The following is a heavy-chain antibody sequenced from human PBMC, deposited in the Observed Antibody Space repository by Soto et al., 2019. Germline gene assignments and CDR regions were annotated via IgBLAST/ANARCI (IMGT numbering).Heavy chain of an antibody. CDR2: IYHSGST. J-gene: IGHJ4*02. D-gene: IGHD6-25*01. V-gene: IGHV4-30-2*01. CDR3: ARMWGGYNSH. Sequence: SETLSLTCAVSGGSISSGGYSWSWIRQPPGKGLEWIGYIYHSGSTYYNPSLKSRVTISVDRSKNQFSLKLSSVTAADTAVYYCARMWGGYNSHWGQGTLVTVSS. CDR1: GGSISSGGYS.